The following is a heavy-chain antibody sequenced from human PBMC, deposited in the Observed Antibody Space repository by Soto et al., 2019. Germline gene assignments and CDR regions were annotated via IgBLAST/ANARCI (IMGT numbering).Heavy chain of an antibody. CDR1: GGSISSYY. Sequence: SETLSLTCTVSGGSISSYYWSWIRQPPGKGLEWIGYIYYSGSTNYNPSLKSRVTISVDTSKNQFSLKLSSVTAADTAVCYCARPHGGSSGWDNWFDPWGQGTLVTVSS. CDR2: IYYSGST. CDR3: ARPHGGSSGWDNWFDP. V-gene: IGHV4-59*01. J-gene: IGHJ5*02. D-gene: IGHD6-25*01.